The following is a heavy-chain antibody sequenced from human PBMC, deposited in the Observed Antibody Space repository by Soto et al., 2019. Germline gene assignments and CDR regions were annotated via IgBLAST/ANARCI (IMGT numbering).Heavy chain of an antibody. CDR3: ANNDYDFWSGYPYYYYYGMDV. D-gene: IGHD3-3*01. V-gene: IGHV3-30*18. CDR1: GFTFSSYG. J-gene: IGHJ6*02. Sequence: GSLRLSCAASGFTFSSYGMHWVRQAPGKGLEWVAVISYDGSNKYYADSVKGRFTISRDNSKNTLYLQMNSLRAEDTAVYYCANNDYDFWSGYPYYYYYGMDVWGQGTTVTVSS. CDR2: ISYDGSNK.